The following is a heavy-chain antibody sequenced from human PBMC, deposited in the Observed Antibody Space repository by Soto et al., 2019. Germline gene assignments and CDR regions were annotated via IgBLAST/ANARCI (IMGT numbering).Heavy chain of an antibody. CDR3: ARDSDHSGSYYGTN. CDR2: IWYDGSNK. J-gene: IGHJ4*02. Sequence: GGSLRLSCAASGFTFSSYGMHWVRQAPGKGLEWVAVIWYDGSNKYYADSVKGRFTISRDNSKNTLYLQMNSLRAEDTAVYYCARDSDHSGSYYGTNWGQGTLVTVSS. V-gene: IGHV3-33*01. D-gene: IGHD1-26*01. CDR1: GFTFSSYG.